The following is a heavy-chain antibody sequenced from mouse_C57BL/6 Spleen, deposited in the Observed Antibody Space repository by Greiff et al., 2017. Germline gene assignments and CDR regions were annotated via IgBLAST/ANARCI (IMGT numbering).Heavy chain of an antibody. D-gene: IGHD2-3*01. J-gene: IGHJ4*01. CDR1: GYTFTSYW. CDR2: IDPSDSYT. CDR3: ARVDGPYAMDY. Sequence: VQLQQPGAELVRPGTSVKLSCKASGYTFTSYWMHWVKQRPGQGLEWIGVIDPSDSYTNYNQKFKGKATLTVDTSSSTAYMQLSSLTSEDSAVYYCARVDGPYAMDYWGQGTSVTVSS. V-gene: IGHV1-59*01.